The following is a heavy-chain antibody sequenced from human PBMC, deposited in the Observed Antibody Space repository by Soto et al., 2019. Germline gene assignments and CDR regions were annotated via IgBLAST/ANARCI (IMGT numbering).Heavy chain of an antibody. Sequence: QVQLVQSGAEVKKPGSSVKVSCKASGGTFSSYAISWVRQAPGQGLEWMGGIIPIFGTANYAQKFQGRVTITADESTSKAYMELSSMRSEATAVDYCARGCRGYSSGWYYFDYWGQGTLVTVSS. CDR1: GGTFSSYA. J-gene: IGHJ4*02. D-gene: IGHD6-19*01. CDR2: IIPIFGTA. CDR3: ARGCRGYSSGWYYFDY. V-gene: IGHV1-69*01.